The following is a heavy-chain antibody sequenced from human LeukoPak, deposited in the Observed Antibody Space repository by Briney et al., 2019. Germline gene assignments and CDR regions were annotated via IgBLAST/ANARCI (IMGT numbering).Heavy chain of an antibody. J-gene: IGHJ3*02. CDR2: ISNDGSNK. V-gene: IGHV3-30*04. D-gene: IGHD1-26*01. Sequence: GGSLRLSCVAPGFTFSSYTMHWVRRAPGKGLEWVAVISNDGSNKFYGDPVKGRFTISRDNAKKTLNLQMESLRVDDTAVYYCVRGRGSYWYDLGPAFNMWGQGTMVTVSS. CDR3: VRGRGSYWYDLGPAFNM. CDR1: GFTFSSYT.